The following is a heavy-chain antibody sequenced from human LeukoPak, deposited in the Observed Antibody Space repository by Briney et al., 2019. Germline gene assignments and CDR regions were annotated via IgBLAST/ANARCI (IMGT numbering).Heavy chain of an antibody. CDR3: ARALYYYDSSGYF. CDR1: GFTVSSNY. CDR2: ISYDGSNK. Sequence: GGSLRPSCAASGFTVSSNYMSWVRQAPGKGLEWVAVISYDGSNKYYADSVKGRFTISRDNSKNTLYLQMNSLRAEDTAVYYCARALYYYDSSGYFWGQGTLVTVSS. J-gene: IGHJ4*02. V-gene: IGHV3-30*03. D-gene: IGHD3-22*01.